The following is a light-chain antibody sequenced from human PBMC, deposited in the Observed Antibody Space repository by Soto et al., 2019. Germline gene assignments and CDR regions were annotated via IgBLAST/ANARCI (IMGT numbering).Light chain of an antibody. V-gene: IGLV1-44*01. CDR3: AAWDDSLTVLV. Sequence: QSVLTQPPSASGTPGQRVTISCSGSSSNIGSNSVNWYQHFPGTAPKLLIYSNNQRPSGVPDRVSGSKSGTSASLAISGLQSEDEADYYCAAWDDSLTVLVFGGGTKLTVL. CDR1: SSNIGSNS. J-gene: IGLJ3*02. CDR2: SNN.